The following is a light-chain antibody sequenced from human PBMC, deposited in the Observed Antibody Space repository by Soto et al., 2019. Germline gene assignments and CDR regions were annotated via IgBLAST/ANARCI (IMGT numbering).Light chain of an antibody. CDR1: QNISVW. Sequence: DIQMTQSPSTLSASVGDGVTITCRASQNISVWLAWYQQRPGKAPKFLIYDASSLETGVPSRFSGSGSGTDFILSIRRLQPDDFATYYCQQYDSSSPTFGQGTKLEIK. V-gene: IGKV1-5*01. CDR2: DAS. J-gene: IGKJ2*01. CDR3: QQYDSSSPT.